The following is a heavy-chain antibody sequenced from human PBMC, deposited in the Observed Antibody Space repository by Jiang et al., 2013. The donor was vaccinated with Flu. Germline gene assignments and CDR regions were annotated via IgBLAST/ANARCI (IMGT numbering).Heavy chain of an antibody. J-gene: IGHJ4*02. Sequence: PGLVKPSETLSLTCTVSGGSVSSGNYYWSWIRQPPGKGLEWIGYIYYSGSTNYNPSLKSRVTISVDTSKNQFSLKLSSVTAADTAVYYCARAPPKYVWGSYRYYYFDYWGQGTLVT. CDR2: IYYSGST. V-gene: IGHV4-61*01. D-gene: IGHD3-16*02. CDR1: GGSVSSGNYY. CDR3: ARAPPKYVWGSYRYYYFDY.